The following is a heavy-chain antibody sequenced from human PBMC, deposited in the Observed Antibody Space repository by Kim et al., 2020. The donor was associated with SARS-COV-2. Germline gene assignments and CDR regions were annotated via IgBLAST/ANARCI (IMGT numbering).Heavy chain of an antibody. CDR3: ATDYGDYGQEAFDI. V-gene: IGHV3-53*01. CDR1: GFTVSSNY. Sequence: GGSLRLSCAASGFTVSSNYMSWVRQAPGKGLEWVSVIYSGGSTYYADSVKGRFTISRDNSKNTLYLQMNSLRAEDTAVYYCATDYGDYGQEAFDIWGQGTMVTVSS. CDR2: IYSGGST. D-gene: IGHD4-17*01. J-gene: IGHJ3*02.